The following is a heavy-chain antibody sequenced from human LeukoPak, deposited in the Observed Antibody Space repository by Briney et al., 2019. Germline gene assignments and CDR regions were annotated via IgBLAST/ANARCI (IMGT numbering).Heavy chain of an antibody. V-gene: IGHV1-2*02. CDR1: GYTFTGYY. CDR2: INPNSGDT. CDR3: ASNGGSYYFDY. D-gene: IGHD1-26*01. Sequence: GDSVKVSCKASGYTFTGYYMHWVRQAPGQGLEWVGWINPNSGDTNYAQKFQGRVTMTRDTSISTAYMELSRLRSDDTAVYYCASNGGSYYFDYWGQGTLVTVSS. J-gene: IGHJ4*02.